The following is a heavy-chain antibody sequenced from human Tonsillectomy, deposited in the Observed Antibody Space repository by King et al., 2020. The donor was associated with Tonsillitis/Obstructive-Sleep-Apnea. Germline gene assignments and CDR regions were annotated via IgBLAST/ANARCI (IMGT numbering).Heavy chain of an antibody. CDR2: TSYDGSNK. CDR1: GFTFSSYG. Sequence: VQLVESGGGVVQPGRSLRLSCAASGFTFSSYGMHWVRQAPGKGLEWVAVTSYDGSNKYFADSVKGRFTISRDNSKNTLYLQMNSLRAEDTAVYYCARDQMATIIAYWGQGTLVTVSS. V-gene: IGHV3-30*19. D-gene: IGHD5-24*01. CDR3: ARDQMATIIAY. J-gene: IGHJ4*02.